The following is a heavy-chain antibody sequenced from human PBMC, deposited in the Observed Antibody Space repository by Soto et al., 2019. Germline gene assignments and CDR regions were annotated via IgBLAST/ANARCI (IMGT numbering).Heavy chain of an antibody. J-gene: IGHJ4*02. CDR3: ARVSTRGVVTAIYFDY. V-gene: IGHV1-69*13. Sequence: SVKVSCKASGGTFSSYAISWVRQAPGQGLEWMGGIIPIFGTANYAQKFQGRVTITADESTSTAYTELSSLRSEDTAVYYCARVSTRGVVTAIYFDYWGQGTLVTVSS. D-gene: IGHD2-21*02. CDR1: GGTFSSYA. CDR2: IIPIFGTA.